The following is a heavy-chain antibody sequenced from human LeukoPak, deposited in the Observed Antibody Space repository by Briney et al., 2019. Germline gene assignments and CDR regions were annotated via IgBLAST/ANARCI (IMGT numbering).Heavy chain of an antibody. CDR1: GFTFSIYS. V-gene: IGHV3-21*01. CDR2: ISSSSSYI. D-gene: IGHD2-2*01. Sequence: GGSLRLSCAASGFTFSIYSMNWVRQAPGKGLEWVSSISSSSSYIYYADSVKGRFTISRDNAKNSLYLQMNSLRAEDTAVYYCARDRYCSSTSCYDYWGQGTLVTVSS. CDR3: ARDRYCSSTSCYDY. J-gene: IGHJ4*02.